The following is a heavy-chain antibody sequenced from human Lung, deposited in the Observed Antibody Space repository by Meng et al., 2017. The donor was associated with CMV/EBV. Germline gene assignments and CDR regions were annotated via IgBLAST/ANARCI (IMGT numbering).Heavy chain of an antibody. Sequence: SGPXLVXPTQSLTLTCTLSGLPHNTDKMRVSWLRQPPGKALEWLARIDWDGDTFYTDSLRTRLTLSRDTSENQVVLTMTDVDPVDTATYYCARILPGDWFHPWXQGTLVTVSS. CDR3: ARILPGDWFHP. J-gene: IGHJ5*02. V-gene: IGHV2-70*04. CDR2: IDWDGDT. CDR1: GLPHNTDKMR. D-gene: IGHD4-17*01.